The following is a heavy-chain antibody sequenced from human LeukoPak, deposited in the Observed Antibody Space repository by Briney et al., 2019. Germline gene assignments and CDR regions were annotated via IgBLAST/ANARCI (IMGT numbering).Heavy chain of an antibody. D-gene: IGHD3-10*02. J-gene: IGHJ6*04. V-gene: IGHV3-7*01. CDR1: GLTVRNNY. CDR2: IKQDGSEK. CDR3: AELGITMIGGV. Sequence: PGGSLRLSCAASGLTVRNNYMSWVRQAPGKGLEWLASIKQDGSEKYYVDSVKGRFTISRDNAKNSLHLQMNSLRAEDTAVYYCAELGITMIGGVWGKGTTVTISS.